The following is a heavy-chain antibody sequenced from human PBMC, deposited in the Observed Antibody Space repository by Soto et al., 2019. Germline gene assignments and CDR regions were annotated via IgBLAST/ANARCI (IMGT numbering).Heavy chain of an antibody. CDR1: GFTVSTYG. J-gene: IGHJ4*02. Sequence: QVQLVESGGGVVQPGRSLRLSCAVSGFTVSTYGMHWVRQAPGKGLEWVAVISRDGGTKYYADSVKGRFTISRDNSRNTLFLAMNSLRGDDMAVYYCTGDVASGYWGQGTLVTVSS. CDR3: TGDVASGY. CDR2: ISRDGGTK. D-gene: IGHD2-8*02. V-gene: IGHV3-30*03.